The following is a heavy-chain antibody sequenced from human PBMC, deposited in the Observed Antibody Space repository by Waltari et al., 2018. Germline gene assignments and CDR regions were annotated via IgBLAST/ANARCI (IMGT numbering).Heavy chain of an antibody. CDR1: GYSFTSYW. D-gene: IGHD3-22*01. J-gene: IGHJ4*02. V-gene: IGHV5-51*01. Sequence: EVQLVQSGAEVKKPGESLKSSCKGSGYSFTSYWIGWVRQMPGKGLEWVGIIYPGDSDTSYRLSFKGQVTIAADNSIRTAYLQWSSLTASATAMYYCARHLRYYYDSSGYYPDYWGQGTLVTVSS. CDR3: ARHLRYYYDSSGYYPDY. CDR2: IYPGDSDT.